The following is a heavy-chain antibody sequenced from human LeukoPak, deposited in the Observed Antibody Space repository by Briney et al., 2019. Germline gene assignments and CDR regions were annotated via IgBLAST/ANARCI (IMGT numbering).Heavy chain of an antibody. J-gene: IGHJ3*02. V-gene: IGHV3-9*03. CDR2: ISWNSGNI. D-gene: IGHD3-10*01. CDR3: AKERGSGSYLDDAFDI. CDR1: GISFDDYA. Sequence: LRLSCASSGISFDDYAMHLGREAPGKGRWWVLVISWNSGNICYADSVKGRFTISRDNAKNSLYLQMHSLRAEDMALYYCAKERGSGSYLDDAFDIWGQGTMVTVSS.